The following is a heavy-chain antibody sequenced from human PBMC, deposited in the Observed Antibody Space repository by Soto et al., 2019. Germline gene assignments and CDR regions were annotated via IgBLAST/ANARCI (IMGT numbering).Heavy chain of an antibody. CDR2: IWYDGTNK. CDR3: AKDGGTSGTFRDFHY. V-gene: IGHV3-33*06. Sequence: GGSLRLSCAVSGFTFRSYAMHWVRQAPGKGLEWVALIWYDGTNKDYADSVKGRFTISRDNSKNMFYLQMNSLRAEDTAIYYCAKDGGTSGTFRDFHYWGQGALVTVSS. D-gene: IGHD1-26*01. CDR1: GFTFRSYA. J-gene: IGHJ4*02.